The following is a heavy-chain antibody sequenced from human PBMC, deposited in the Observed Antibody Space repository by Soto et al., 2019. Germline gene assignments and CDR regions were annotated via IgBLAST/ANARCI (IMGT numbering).Heavy chain of an antibody. CDR3: ARGDNHRWYDY. D-gene: IGHD6-13*01. J-gene: IGHJ4*02. V-gene: IGHV4-59*01. Sequence: PSETLSLTCTVSGGSISSYYWTWIRQPPGKGLEWIGYIYYSGSTNYNPSLKSRVTISVDTSKNQFSLRLSSVTAADTAVYYCARGDNHRWYDYWGQGTLVTV. CDR2: IYYSGST. CDR1: GGSISSYY.